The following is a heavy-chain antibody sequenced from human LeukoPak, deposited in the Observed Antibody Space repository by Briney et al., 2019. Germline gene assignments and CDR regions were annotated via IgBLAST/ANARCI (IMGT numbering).Heavy chain of an antibody. CDR1: GFTFSISA. J-gene: IGHJ4*02. CDR3: ATLTGTTGSDDY. CDR2: ISFDGSKK. V-gene: IGHV3-30*04. Sequence: GGSLRLSCAASGFTFSISAMHWVRQAPGKGLGWVAAISFDGSKKYYADSVKGRFTVSRDNSKSTLFLQMSTLRPDDTAVYYCATLTGTTGSDDYWGQGTLVTVSS. D-gene: IGHD1-20*01.